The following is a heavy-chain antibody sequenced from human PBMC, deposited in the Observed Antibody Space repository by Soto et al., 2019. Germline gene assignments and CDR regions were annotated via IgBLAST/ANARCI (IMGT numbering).Heavy chain of an antibody. J-gene: IGHJ4*02. V-gene: IGHV3-23*01. Sequence: EVPLLESGGGLVQPGGSLRLSFAASGFTFSSYAMSWVRQAPGRGLEWVSAISGSGGSTYYADSVKGRFTISRDNSKNTLYLQMNSLRAEDTAVYYCAKHLWFGELSNWGQGTLVTVSS. D-gene: IGHD3-10*01. CDR3: AKHLWFGELSN. CDR2: ISGSGGST. CDR1: GFTFSSYA.